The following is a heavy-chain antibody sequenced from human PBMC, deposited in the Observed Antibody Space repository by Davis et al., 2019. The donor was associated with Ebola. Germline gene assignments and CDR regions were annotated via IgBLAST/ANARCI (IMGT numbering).Heavy chain of an antibody. Sequence: PSETLSLTCTVSGGSISSYYWSWIRQPAGKGLEWIGRIYTSGSTNYNPSLKSRVTMSVDTSKNQFSLKLSSVTAADTAVYYCASQGELHPYYYYYMDVWGKGTTVTVPS. CDR2: IYTSGST. V-gene: IGHV4-4*07. J-gene: IGHJ6*03. D-gene: IGHD1-7*01. CDR3: ASQGELHPYYYYYMDV. CDR1: GGSISSYY.